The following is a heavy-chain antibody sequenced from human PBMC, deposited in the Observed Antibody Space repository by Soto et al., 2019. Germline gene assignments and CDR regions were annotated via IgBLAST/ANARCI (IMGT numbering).Heavy chain of an antibody. Sequence: QVQLVQSGAEVKKPGSSVKVSCKASGGTFSSYAISWVRQAPGQGLEWMGGIIPIFGTANYAQKFQGRVTITADESMSTAYMELRSLRSEDTAVYYCARRSGAYLVATGSGMDVWGQGTTVTVSS. CDR1: GGTFSSYA. V-gene: IGHV1-69*01. D-gene: IGHD5-12*01. J-gene: IGHJ6*02. CDR3: ARRSGAYLVATGSGMDV. CDR2: IIPIFGTA.